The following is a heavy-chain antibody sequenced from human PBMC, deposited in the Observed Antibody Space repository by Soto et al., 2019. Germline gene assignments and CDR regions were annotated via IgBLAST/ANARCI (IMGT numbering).Heavy chain of an antibody. CDR3: ARGQWELLPYYYYGMDV. V-gene: IGHV3-30-3*01. J-gene: IGHJ6*02. D-gene: IGHD1-26*01. Sequence: GGSLRLSCAASGFTFSSYAMHWVRQAPGKXLEWVAVISYDGSNKYYADSVKGRFTISRDNSKNTLYLQMNSLRAEDTAVYYCARGQWELLPYYYYGMDVWGQGTTVTVSS. CDR1: GFTFSSYA. CDR2: ISYDGSNK.